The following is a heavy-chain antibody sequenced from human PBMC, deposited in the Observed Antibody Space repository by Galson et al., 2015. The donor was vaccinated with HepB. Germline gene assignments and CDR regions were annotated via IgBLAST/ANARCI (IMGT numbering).Heavy chain of an antibody. V-gene: IGHV3-33*08. D-gene: IGHD1-26*01. J-gene: IGHJ5*02. Sequence: SLRLSCAASGFVFNNHGMHWVRQAPGKGPEWVAVIWFDGSQKYHSQSVEGRFTISRDNSKNTVYLRMTGVRVEDTAIYYCVRDGSLLAHSFSWFDAWGQGALVAVSS. CDR3: VRDGSLLAHSFSWFDA. CDR1: GFVFNNHG. CDR2: IWFDGSQK.